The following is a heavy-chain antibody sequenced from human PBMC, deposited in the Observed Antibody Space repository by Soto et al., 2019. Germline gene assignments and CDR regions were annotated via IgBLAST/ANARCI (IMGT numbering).Heavy chain of an antibody. CDR1: GFTFSSYA. V-gene: IGHV3-23*01. J-gene: IGHJ4*02. CDR3: ARDVGYDSSGYPYFDY. D-gene: IGHD3-22*01. Sequence: GGSLRLSCAASGFTFSSYAMSWVRQAPGKRLEWVSAISGSGGSTYYADSVKGRFTISRDNAKNTLYLQMNSLRAEDTAVYYCARDVGYDSSGYPYFDYRGQGTLVTVSS. CDR2: ISGSGGST.